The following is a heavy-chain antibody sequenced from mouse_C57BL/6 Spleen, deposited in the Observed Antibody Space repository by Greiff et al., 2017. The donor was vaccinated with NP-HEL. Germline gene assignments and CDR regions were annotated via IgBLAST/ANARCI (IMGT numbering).Heavy chain of an antibody. Sequence: EVQVVESGGGLVKPGGSLKLSCAASGFTFSSYAMSWVRQTPEKRLEWVATISDGGSYTYYPDNVKGRFTISRDNAKNNLYLQMSHLKSEDTAMYYCAREKLFFDYWGQGTTLTVSS. CDR2: ISDGGSYT. D-gene: IGHD4-1*01. V-gene: IGHV5-4*01. CDR3: AREKLFFDY. J-gene: IGHJ2*01. CDR1: GFTFSSYA.